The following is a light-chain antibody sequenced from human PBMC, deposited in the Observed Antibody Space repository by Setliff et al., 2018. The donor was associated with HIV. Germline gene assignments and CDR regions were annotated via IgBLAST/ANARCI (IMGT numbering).Light chain of an antibody. J-gene: IGLJ3*02. V-gene: IGLV2-11*01. CDR2: AVS. Sequence: QSVLTQPASVSGSPGQSITISCIGTSSDVGGYDFVSWYQQHPGKAPKLMIFAVSKRPSGVPARFSGSKSGNTASLTISGLQTEDEADYYCCSNAGRYTWVFGGGTKVTVL. CDR3: CSNAGRYTWV. CDR1: SSDVGGYDF.